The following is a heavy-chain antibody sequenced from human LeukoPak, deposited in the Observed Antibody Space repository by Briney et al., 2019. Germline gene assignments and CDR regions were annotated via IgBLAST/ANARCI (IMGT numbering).Heavy chain of an antibody. V-gene: IGHV3-11*04. CDR3: TKDLGYCSSPTCPFDS. CDR2: IKDSGDTT. CDR1: GLTFSDYY. Sequence: GGSLRLSCAASGLTFSDYYMSWIRQAPGRGLEWVSYIKDSGDTTYYADSVKGRFTISRDNAKNSLYLQMNSLRVEDTAIYYCTKDLGYCSSPTCPFDSWGQGTLVTVSS. J-gene: IGHJ4*02. D-gene: IGHD2-2*01.